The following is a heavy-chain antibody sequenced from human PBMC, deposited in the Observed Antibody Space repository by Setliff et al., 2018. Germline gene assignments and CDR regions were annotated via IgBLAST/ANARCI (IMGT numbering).Heavy chain of an antibody. J-gene: IGHJ5*02. CDR2: ITSSGTTT. V-gene: IGHV3-48*04. Sequence: PGGSLRLSCAASGFSFSSYWMHWVRQGPGKGLEWVSYITSSGTTTFNADSVKGRFTISRDNAKNSLFLQMNSLRAEDTAVYYCARSSGRFDPWGQGTLVTVSS. CDR1: GFSFSSYW. CDR3: ARSSGRFDP. D-gene: IGHD6-19*01.